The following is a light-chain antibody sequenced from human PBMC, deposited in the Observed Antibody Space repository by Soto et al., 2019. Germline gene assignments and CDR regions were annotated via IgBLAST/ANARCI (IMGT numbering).Light chain of an antibody. V-gene: IGKV3-15*01. CDR2: GAS. J-gene: IGKJ2*01. CDR1: QGVGSD. Sequence: EIVMTQSPATLSVSPGERATLSCRASQGVGSDVAWYQQKPGQAPRLLIYGASTRATGIPARFSGSRSATEFTLTISSLQSEDFAVYYCQQYKNWPPYTFGQGTNLEIK. CDR3: QQYKNWPPYT.